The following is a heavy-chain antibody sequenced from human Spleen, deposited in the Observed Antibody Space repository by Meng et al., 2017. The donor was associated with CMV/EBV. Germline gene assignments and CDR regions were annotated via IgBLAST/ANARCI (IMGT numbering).Heavy chain of an antibody. CDR1: GGSVSSDIYY. V-gene: IGHV4-61*01. J-gene: IGHJ6*02. CDR3: AREFRFGRPYGMDV. D-gene: IGHD3-16*01. CDR2: IYYSGNT. Sequence: SETLSLTCTVSGGSVSSDIYYWSWIRQPPGKGLEWIGYIYYSGNTNYSPSLKSRVTISEDTSKNQFSLKLSSVTAADTAVYYCAREFRFGRPYGMDVWGQGTTVTVSS.